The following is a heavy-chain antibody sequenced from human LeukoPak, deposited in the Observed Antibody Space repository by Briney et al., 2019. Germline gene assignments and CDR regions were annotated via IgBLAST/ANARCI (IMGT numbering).Heavy chain of an antibody. CDR1: GFTFSSYA. J-gene: IGHJ4*02. CDR3: AKPGDGYSSSWYATFDY. CDR2: ISGSGGST. D-gene: IGHD6-13*01. V-gene: IGHV3-23*01. Sequence: PGGSLRLYCAASGFTFSSYAMSWVRQAPGKGLEWVSAISGSGGSTYYADSVKGRFTISRDNSKNTLYLQMNSLRAEDTAVYYCAKPGDGYSSSWYATFDYWGQGTLVTVSS.